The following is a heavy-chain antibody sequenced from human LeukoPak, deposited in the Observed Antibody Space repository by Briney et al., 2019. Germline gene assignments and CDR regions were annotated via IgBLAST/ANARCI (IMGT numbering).Heavy chain of an antibody. CDR1: GYTFTGYY. D-gene: IGHD2-15*01. J-gene: IGHJ4*02. CDR3: AASSGGDYFDY. V-gene: IGHV1-18*04. CDR2: ISAYNGNT. Sequence: WASVKVSCKASGYTFTGYYMHWVRQAPGQGLEWMGWISAYNGNTNYAQKLQGRVTMTTDTSTSTAYMELRSLRSDDTAVYYCAASSGGDYFDYWGQGTLVTVSS.